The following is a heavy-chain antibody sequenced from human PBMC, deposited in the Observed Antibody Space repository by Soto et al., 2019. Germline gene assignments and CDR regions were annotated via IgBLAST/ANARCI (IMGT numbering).Heavy chain of an antibody. V-gene: IGHV3-30-3*01. CDR1: GFTFSSYA. CDR2: ISYDGSNK. CDR3: ARGGIAAADAFDI. J-gene: IGHJ3*02. D-gene: IGHD6-13*01. Sequence: QVQLVESGGGVVQPGRSLRLSCAASGFTFSSYAMHWVRQAPGKGLEWVAVISYDGSNKYYADSVKGRFTISRDNSKNTLYLQMNSLRAEDTAVYYCARGGIAAADAFDIWGQGTMVTVSS.